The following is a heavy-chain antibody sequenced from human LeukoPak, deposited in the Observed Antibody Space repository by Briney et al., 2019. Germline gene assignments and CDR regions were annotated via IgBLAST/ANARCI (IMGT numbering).Heavy chain of an antibody. D-gene: IGHD3-3*01. Sequence: SETLSLTCTVSGGSISSYYWSWIRQPAGKGLEWIGRIYTSGSTNYNPSLKSRVTMSVDTSKNQFSLKLSSVTAADTAVYYCARVPYDFWSGSFFDYWGQGTLVTVCS. CDR3: ARVPYDFWSGSFFDY. J-gene: IGHJ4*02. CDR1: GGSISSYY. V-gene: IGHV4-4*07. CDR2: IYTSGST.